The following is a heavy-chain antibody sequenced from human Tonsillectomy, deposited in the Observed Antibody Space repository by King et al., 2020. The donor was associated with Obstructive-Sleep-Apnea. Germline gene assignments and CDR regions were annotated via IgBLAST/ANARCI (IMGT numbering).Heavy chain of an antibody. CDR2: ISASTVST. CDR1: GFTFSNDA. D-gene: IGHD1/OR15-1a*01. Sequence: VQLVESGGGLVQPGGSLRLSCAASGFTFSNDAMSWVRQTPGKGREWVSAISASTVSTYYADSVKGRFTISRDNSKNTLYLQMNSLRAEDTAVYYCAKGSGTDYWGQGTLVTVSS. V-gene: IGHV3-23*04. CDR3: AKGSGTDY. J-gene: IGHJ4*02.